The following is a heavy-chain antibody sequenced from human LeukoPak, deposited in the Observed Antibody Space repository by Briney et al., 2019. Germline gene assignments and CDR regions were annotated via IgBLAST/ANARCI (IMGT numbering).Heavy chain of an antibody. Sequence: PSETLSLTCTVSGGSVSDYYWSWIRQSPGKGLEWIGYIYYTGSTSYNPSLRSRVTMSADTSKNQFSLKLSSVTAADTAVYYCARDVGATAGSSSSDPFYYYYYMDVWGKGTTVTVSS. J-gene: IGHJ6*03. CDR3: ARDVGATAGSSSSDPFYYYYYMDV. CDR1: GGSVSDYY. D-gene: IGHD6-6*01. CDR2: IYYTGST. V-gene: IGHV4-59*02.